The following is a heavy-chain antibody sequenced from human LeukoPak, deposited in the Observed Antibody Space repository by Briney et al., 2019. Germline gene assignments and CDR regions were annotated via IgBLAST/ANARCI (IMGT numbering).Heavy chain of an antibody. CDR2: ISGSGGST. CDR1: GFTFSSYA. V-gene: IGHV3-23*01. J-gene: IGHJ3*02. CDR3: AKLFYYYDSSGYYWNPENDAFDI. D-gene: IGHD3-22*01. Sequence: PGGSLRLSCAASGFTFSSYAMSWVRQAPGKGLEWVSAISGSGGSTYYADSVKGRFTISRDNSKNTLYLQMNSLRAEDTAVYYCAKLFYYYDSSGYYWNPENDAFDIWGQGTMVTVSS.